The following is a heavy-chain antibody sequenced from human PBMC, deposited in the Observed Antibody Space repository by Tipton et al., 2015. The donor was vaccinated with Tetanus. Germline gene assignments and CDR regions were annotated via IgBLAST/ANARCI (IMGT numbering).Heavy chain of an antibody. Sequence: TLSLTCTVSGDSVSTGNFYWSWIRQPPGKGLEWIAFIHHSGLAFSKPSLKSRVSISIDTSQNQFSLRLTSVTAADTAVYFCARNVYTVTNDAFDIWGHGTLVSVPS. D-gene: IGHD4-11*01. CDR1: GDSVSTGNFY. J-gene: IGHJ3*02. CDR3: ARNVYTVTNDAFDI. V-gene: IGHV4-30-4*01. CDR2: IHHSGLA.